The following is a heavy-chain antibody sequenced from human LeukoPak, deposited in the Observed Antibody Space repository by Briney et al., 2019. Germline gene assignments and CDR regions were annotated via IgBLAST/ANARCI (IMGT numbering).Heavy chain of an antibody. CDR1: GFTFSNAW. CDR3: ARARRTGDPGDY. V-gene: IGHV3-11*01. J-gene: IGHJ4*02. D-gene: IGHD7-27*01. CDR2: ISSSSGDI. Sequence: GGSLRLSCAASGFTFSNAWMSWVRQTPGKGLEWLSYISSSSGDIFYADSVKGRFTISRDNARSSLYLQMNSLRAEDTAVYYCARARRTGDPGDYWGQGTLVTVSS.